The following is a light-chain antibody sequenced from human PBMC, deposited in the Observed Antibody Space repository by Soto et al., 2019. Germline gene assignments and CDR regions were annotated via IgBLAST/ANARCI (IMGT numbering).Light chain of an antibody. CDR1: SSDVGTYTY. V-gene: IGLV2-11*01. J-gene: IGLJ1*01. CDR2: DVI. CDR3: CSYAGSYTHV. Sequence: QAVVTQPRSVSGSPGQSVTISCTGTSSDVGTYTYVSWYQQHPGKAPKLIIYDVIKRPSGVPDRFSGSKSGNTASLTISGLQAEDEADYYCCSYAGSYTHVFGTGTKLTVL.